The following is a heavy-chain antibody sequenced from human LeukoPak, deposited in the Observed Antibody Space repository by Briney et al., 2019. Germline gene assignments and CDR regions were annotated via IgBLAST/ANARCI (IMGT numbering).Heavy chain of an antibody. V-gene: IGHV3-21*01. CDR2: ISSSSSYI. Sequence: GGSPRLSCAASGFTFSSYSMNWVRQAPGKGLEWVSSISSSSSYIYYADSVKGRFTISRDNAKNSLYLQMNSLRAEDTAVYYCARDRSDRLAVAGTSAFDYWGQGTLVTVSS. CDR3: ARDRSDRLAVAGTSAFDY. D-gene: IGHD6-19*01. J-gene: IGHJ4*02. CDR1: GFTFSSYS.